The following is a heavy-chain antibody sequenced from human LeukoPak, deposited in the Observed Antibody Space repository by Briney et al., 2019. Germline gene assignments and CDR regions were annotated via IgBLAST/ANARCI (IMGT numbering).Heavy chain of an antibody. V-gene: IGHV1-69*13. D-gene: IGHD6-13*01. J-gene: IGHJ3*02. CDR1: GGTFSSYA. CDR3: ASAEDSSSWPNDAFAI. CDR2: IIPIFGTA. Sequence: GASVKVSCKASGGTFSSYAISWVRQAPGQGLEWMGGIIPIFGTANYAQKFQGRVTITADESTSTAYMELSSLRSEDTAVYYCASAEDSSSWPNDAFAIWGQGTMVTVSS.